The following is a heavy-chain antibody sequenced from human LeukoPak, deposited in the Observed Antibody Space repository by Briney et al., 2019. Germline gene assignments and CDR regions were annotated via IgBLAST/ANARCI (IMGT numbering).Heavy chain of an antibody. CDR3: ARHNYDAFDY. CDR2: IYYSGST. D-gene: IGHD3-22*01. CDR1: GGSISSYY. Sequence: SETLSLTCTVSGGSISSYYWSRIRQPPGKGLEWIGYIYYSGSTNYNPSLKSRVTISVDTSKNQFSLKLSSVTAADTAVYYCARHNYDAFDYWGQGTLVTVSS. V-gene: IGHV4-59*08. J-gene: IGHJ4*02.